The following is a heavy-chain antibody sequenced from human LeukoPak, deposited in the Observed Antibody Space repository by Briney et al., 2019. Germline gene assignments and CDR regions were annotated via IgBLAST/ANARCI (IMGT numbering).Heavy chain of an antibody. Sequence: GGSLRLSCAASGFTFSSYWMSWVRQAPGKGLEWVANIKQDGSEKYYVDSVKGRFTISRDNAKNSLYLQMNSLRAEDTAVYYCARECHCSGGSCYDNWFDPWGQGTLATVSS. CDR1: GFTFSSYW. V-gene: IGHV3-7*01. CDR2: IKQDGSEK. J-gene: IGHJ5*02. CDR3: ARECHCSGGSCYDNWFDP. D-gene: IGHD2-15*01.